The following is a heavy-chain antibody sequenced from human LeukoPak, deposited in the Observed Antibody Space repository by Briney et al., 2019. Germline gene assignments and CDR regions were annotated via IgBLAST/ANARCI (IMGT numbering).Heavy chain of an antibody. CDR2: IPYSGNT. D-gene: IGHD3-22*01. J-gene: IGHJ6*03. Sequence: PSETLSLTCTVSGGSISNYYWSWIRQPPRKGLEWIGYIPYSGNTNYNPSPKSRLTISVDTSKNQFSLRLSSVTATDTAMYYCARDLYYDSNGYYYYMDVWGKGTTVTVSS. CDR1: GGSISNYY. CDR3: ARDLYYDSNGYYYYMDV. V-gene: IGHV4-59*01.